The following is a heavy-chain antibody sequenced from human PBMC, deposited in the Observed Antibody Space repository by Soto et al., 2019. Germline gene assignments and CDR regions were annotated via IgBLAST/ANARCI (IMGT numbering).Heavy chain of an antibody. V-gene: IGHV4-30-4*01. CDR3: ARGVTVFGLVSRFWFDP. Sequence: SETLSLTCTVSGGSISSGDYSWSWVRQSPGKGLEWIGPIYNSGITYYNPSLKSRVVISIDTSRNQFSLRLNSLTAADRAVYFCARGVTVFGLVSRFWFDPWGQGTVVTVSS. J-gene: IGHJ5*02. CDR1: GGSISSGDYS. CDR2: IYNSGIT. D-gene: IGHD3-3*01.